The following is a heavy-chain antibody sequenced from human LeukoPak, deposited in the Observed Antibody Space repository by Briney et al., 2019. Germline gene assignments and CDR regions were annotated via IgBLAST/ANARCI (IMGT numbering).Heavy chain of an antibody. J-gene: IGHJ6*03. CDR3: ARAPKVGPGTGYYYMDV. Sequence: ASVKVSCKASGYTFTSYGISWVRQAPGQGLEWMGWISAYNGNTNYAQTLQGRVTMTTDTSTSTAYMELRSLRSDDTAVYYCARAPKVGPGTGYYYMDVWGKGTTVTVSS. D-gene: IGHD2-2*01. V-gene: IGHV1-18*01. CDR2: ISAYNGNT. CDR1: GYTFTSYG.